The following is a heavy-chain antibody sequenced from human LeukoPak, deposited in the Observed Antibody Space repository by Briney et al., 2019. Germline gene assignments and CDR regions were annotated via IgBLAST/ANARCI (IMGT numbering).Heavy chain of an antibody. CDR2: INSDGSGT. D-gene: IGHD3-10*01. CDR3: AKGDYYGSGSYIDY. J-gene: IGHJ4*02. CDR1: GFTFSSYW. V-gene: IGHV3-74*01. Sequence: GGSLRLSCAASGFTFSSYWMHWVRQAPGKGLVWVSRINSDGSGTSYADSVKGRFTISRDNAKNTLYLQMNSLRAEDTAVYYCAKGDYYGSGSYIDYWGQGTLVTVSS.